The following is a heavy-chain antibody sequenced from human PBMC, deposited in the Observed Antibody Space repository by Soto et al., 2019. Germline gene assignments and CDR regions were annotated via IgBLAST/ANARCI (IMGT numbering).Heavy chain of an antibody. V-gene: IGHV4-34*01. Sequence: PSETLSLTCAVYGGSFSGYYWSWIRQPPGKGLEWIGEINHSGSTNYNPSLKSRVTISVDTSKNQFSLKLSSVTAADTAVYYCARGFPQAVAGHYYYHYGMDVWGQGTTVTVSS. D-gene: IGHD6-19*01. J-gene: IGHJ6*02. CDR1: GGSFSGYY. CDR2: INHSGST. CDR3: ARGFPQAVAGHYYYHYGMDV.